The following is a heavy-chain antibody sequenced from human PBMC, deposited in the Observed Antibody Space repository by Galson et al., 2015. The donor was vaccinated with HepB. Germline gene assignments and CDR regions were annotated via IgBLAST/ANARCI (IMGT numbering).Heavy chain of an antibody. CDR1: GFTFSNAW. J-gene: IGHJ6*03. Sequence: SLRLSCAASGFTFSNAWMSWVRQAPGKGLEWVGRIKSKTDGGTTDYAAPVKGRFTISRDDSKNTLYLQMNSLKTEDTAVYYCTRVNYYYYYMDVWGKGTTVTVSS. CDR3: TRVNYYYYYMDV. V-gene: IGHV3-15*01. D-gene: IGHD2-21*01. CDR2: IKSKTDGGTT.